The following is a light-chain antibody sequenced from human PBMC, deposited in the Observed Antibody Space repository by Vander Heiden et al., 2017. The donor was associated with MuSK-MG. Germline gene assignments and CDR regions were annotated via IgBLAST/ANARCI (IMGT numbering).Light chain of an antibody. V-gene: IGLV1-40*01. CDR2: QNA. CDR1: NSNIGAGYD. J-gene: IGLJ1*01. CDR3: QSYDSSLSASV. Sequence: QSVLTPPPSVSGAPGQRVTISCTGTNSNIGAGYDVHWYQQVPGKAPKLLMFQNADRPSGVPDRFSGSNSGTSASLAITGLQAEDEADYYCQSYDSSLSASVFGTGTKVTVL.